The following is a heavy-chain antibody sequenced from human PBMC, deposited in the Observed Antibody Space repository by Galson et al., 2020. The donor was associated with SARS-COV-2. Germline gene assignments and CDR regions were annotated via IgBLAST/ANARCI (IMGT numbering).Heavy chain of an antibody. D-gene: IGHD2-21*02. CDR3: ARHNFLLGDPDYFDY. CDR2: IYPGDSDT. J-gene: IGHJ4*02. CDR1: GYSFTRYW. Sequence: GESLPISCQGSGYSFTRYWIGSVRQMPRKGLEWMGIIYPGDSDTRYSPSFQGQVTISADKSISTAYLQCSSRKASDPAMYYCARHNFLLGDPDYFDYWGQGTLVTVSS. V-gene: IGHV5-51*01.